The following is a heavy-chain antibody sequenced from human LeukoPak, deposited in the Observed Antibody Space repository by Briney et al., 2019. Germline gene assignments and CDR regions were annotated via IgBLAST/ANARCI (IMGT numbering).Heavy chain of an antibody. D-gene: IGHD2-2*01. J-gene: IGHJ5*02. CDR3: ARDARHRYCSSSSCYRGWLDP. CDR2: IYYSGST. CDR1: GGSISSSSYH. Sequence: PSETLSLTCTVSGGSISSSSYHWGWIRQPPGKGLEWIGSIYYSGSTYYNPSLKSRVTISVDTSKNQFSLKLSSVTAADTAVYYCARDARHRYCSSSSCYRGWLDPWGQGTPVTVSS. V-gene: IGHV4-39*07.